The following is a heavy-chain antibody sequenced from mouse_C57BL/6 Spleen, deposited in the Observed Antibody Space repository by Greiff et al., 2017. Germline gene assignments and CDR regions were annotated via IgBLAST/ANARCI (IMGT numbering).Heavy chain of an antibody. CDR3: ARLGGNYRYFDV. D-gene: IGHD2-1*01. J-gene: IGHJ1*03. CDR2: ISDGGSYT. CDR1: GFTFSSYA. Sequence: DVHLVESGGGLVKPGGSLKLSCAASGFTFSSYAMSWVRQTPEKRLEWVATISDGGSYTYYPDNVKGRFTISRDNAKNNLYLQMSHLKSEDTAMYYCARLGGNYRYFDVWGTGTTVTVSS. V-gene: IGHV5-4*01.